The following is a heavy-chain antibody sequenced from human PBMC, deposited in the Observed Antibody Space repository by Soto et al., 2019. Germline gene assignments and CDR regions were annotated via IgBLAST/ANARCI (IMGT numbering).Heavy chain of an antibody. D-gene: IGHD3-9*01. CDR2: INHSGST. Sequence: SETLSLTCAVYGGSFSGYYWSWIRQPPGKGLEWIGEINHSGSTNYNPSLKSRVTISVDTSKNQFSLKLSSVTAADTAVYYCARTYYDILTGYYWSEYFQHWGQGTLVTVS. CDR1: GGSFSGYY. J-gene: IGHJ1*01. V-gene: IGHV4-34*01. CDR3: ARTYYDILTGYYWSEYFQH.